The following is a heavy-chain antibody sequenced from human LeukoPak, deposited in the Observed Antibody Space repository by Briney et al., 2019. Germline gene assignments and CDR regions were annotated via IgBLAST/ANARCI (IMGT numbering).Heavy chain of an antibody. J-gene: IGHJ4*02. V-gene: IGHV4-59*01. Sequence: PSETLSLTCTVSGGSISNYYWSWIRQPPGKGLEWIGYIYYSGSTKYNPSLKSRVTISVDTSKNQFSLRLSSVTAADTAVYYCARDPGSFWSGDLKYYFDYWGQGTLVTVSS. CDR2: IYYSGST. CDR3: ARDPGSFWSGDLKYYFDY. D-gene: IGHD3-3*01. CDR1: GGSISNYY.